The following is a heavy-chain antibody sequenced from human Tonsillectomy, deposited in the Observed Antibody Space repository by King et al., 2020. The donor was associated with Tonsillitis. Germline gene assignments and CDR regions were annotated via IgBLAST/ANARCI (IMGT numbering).Heavy chain of an antibody. J-gene: IGHJ5*02. CDR3: VRSGQRSSPACWFDP. CDR2: IDPSGGST. CDR1: GYTFNNYY. Sequence: QLVQSGAEVKEPGASVKVSCKASGYTFNNYYIHWVRQPPGQGLEWMGVIDPSGGSTTYPQKFQGRVTMTRDKSTSTVYMELSSLRSEDMALYYCVRSGQRSSPACWFDPWGQGTLVTVSS. D-gene: IGHD2-15*01. V-gene: IGHV1-46*02.